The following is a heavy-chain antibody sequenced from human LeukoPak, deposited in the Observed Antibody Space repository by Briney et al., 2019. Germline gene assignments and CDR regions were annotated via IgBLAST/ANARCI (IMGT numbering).Heavy chain of an antibody. Sequence: ASVKVSCKASGYTFTGYYMYWVRQAPGQGLEWMGWINPNSGGTNYAQKFQGRVTMARDTSISTAYMELSRLRSDDTAVYYCARSARWRYGPGFVGNYWGQGTLVTVSS. D-gene: IGHD2-21*01. CDR3: ARSARWRYGPGFVGNY. J-gene: IGHJ4*02. V-gene: IGHV1-2*02. CDR2: INPNSGGT. CDR1: GYTFTGYY.